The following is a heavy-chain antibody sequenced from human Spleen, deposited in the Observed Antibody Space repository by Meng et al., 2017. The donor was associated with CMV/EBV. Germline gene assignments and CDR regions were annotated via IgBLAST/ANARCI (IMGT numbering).Heavy chain of an antibody. CDR1: GFTFSVYS. J-gene: IGHJ6*02. CDR2: ISSSSSFI. Sequence: GESLKISCAASGFTFSVYSVNWVRQAPGKGLEWVSSISSSSSFIYYADSVKGRFTISRENAKNSLYLQMNSLRAGDTAVYYCARGGYYDFWSGYRQYGMDVWGQGTTVTVSS. V-gene: IGHV3-21*01. CDR3: ARGGYYDFWSGYRQYGMDV. D-gene: IGHD3-3*01.